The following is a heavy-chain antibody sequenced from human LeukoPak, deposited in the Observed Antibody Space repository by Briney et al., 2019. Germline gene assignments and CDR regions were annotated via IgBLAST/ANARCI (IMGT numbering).Heavy chain of an antibody. D-gene: IGHD1-14*01. CDR3: AKNPDESSFGSFDY. Sequence: PGGSLRLSCAASGFTFSRYVMSWVRQAPGRGLEWVSAIRGSGTNTYYADSVKGRFSISRDNSKNTLYLQMDSLRAEDAAVYYCAKNPDESSFGSFDYWGQGTLVTVSS. V-gene: IGHV3-23*01. J-gene: IGHJ4*02. CDR1: GFTFSRYV. CDR2: IRGSGTNT.